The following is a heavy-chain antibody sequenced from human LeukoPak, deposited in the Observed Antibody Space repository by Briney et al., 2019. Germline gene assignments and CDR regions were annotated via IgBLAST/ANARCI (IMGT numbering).Heavy chain of an antibody. J-gene: IGHJ3*02. D-gene: IGHD2-2*01. CDR1: GGTFSSYA. Sequence: ASVKVSCKASGGTFSSYAISWVRQAPGQGLEWMGGIIPIFGTANYAQKFQGRVTITADESTSTAYMELSSLRSEDTAVYYCAHIVVVPAAKDAFDIWGQGTMDTVSS. CDR2: IIPIFGTA. V-gene: IGHV1-69*01. CDR3: AHIVVVPAAKDAFDI.